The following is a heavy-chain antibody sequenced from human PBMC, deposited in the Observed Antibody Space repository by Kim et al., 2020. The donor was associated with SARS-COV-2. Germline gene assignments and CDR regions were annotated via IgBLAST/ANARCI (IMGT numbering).Heavy chain of an antibody. J-gene: IGHJ4*02. CDR1: GFTVSSNY. D-gene: IGHD2-21*02. CDR2: TYSGGST. CDR3: ARADCGGDCYSFDY. Sequence: GGSLRLSCAASGFTVSSNYMSWVRQAPGKGLEWVSVTYSGGSTYYADSVKGRFTISRDNSKNTLYLQMNSLRAEDTAVYYCARADCGGDCYSFDYWGQGALVTVSS. V-gene: IGHV3-66*01.